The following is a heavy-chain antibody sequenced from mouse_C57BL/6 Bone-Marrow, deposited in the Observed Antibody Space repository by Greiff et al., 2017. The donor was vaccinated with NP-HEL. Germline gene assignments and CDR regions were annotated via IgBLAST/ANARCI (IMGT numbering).Heavy chain of an antibody. D-gene: IGHD1-2*01. CDR3: VRHDGYLYAMDY. Sequence: EVKVVESGGGLVQPKGSLKLSCAASGFSFNTYAMNWVRQAPGKGLEWVARIRSKSNNYATYYADSVKDRFTISRDDSESMLYLQMNNLKTEDTAMYYCVRHDGYLYAMDYWGQGTSVTVSS. V-gene: IGHV10-1*01. CDR2: IRSKSNNYAT. J-gene: IGHJ4*01. CDR1: GFSFNTYA.